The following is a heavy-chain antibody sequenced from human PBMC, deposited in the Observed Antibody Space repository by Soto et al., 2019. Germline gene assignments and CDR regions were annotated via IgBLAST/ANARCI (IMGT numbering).Heavy chain of an antibody. D-gene: IGHD3-16*01. V-gene: IGHV2-26*01. J-gene: IGHJ4*02. CDR3: ARILITARGVNFDY. CDR2: IFSNDEK. CDR1: GFSLSNARMG. Sequence: QVTLKESGPVLVKPTETLTLTCTVSGFSLSNARMGVSWIRQPPGKALEWLAHIFSNDEKSYSTSLKSRLTIXKXTXTSQVVLTMTNMDPVDTATYYCARILITARGVNFDYWGQGTLVTVSS.